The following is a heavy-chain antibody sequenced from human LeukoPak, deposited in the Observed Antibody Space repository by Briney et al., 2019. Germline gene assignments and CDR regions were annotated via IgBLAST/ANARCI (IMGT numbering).Heavy chain of an antibody. CDR1: GFTFSSYA. Sequence: GRSLRLSCAASGFTFSSYAMHWVRQAPGKGLEWVAVISYDGSNKYYADSVKGRFTISRDNSKNTLYLQMNSLRAEDTAVYYCAKEPWVLRPLYWGQGTLVTVSS. CDR2: ISYDGSNK. V-gene: IGHV3-30-3*01. D-gene: IGHD3-22*01. J-gene: IGHJ4*02. CDR3: AKEPWVLRPLY.